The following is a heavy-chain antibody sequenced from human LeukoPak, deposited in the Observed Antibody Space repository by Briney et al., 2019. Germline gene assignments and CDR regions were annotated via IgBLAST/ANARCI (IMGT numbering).Heavy chain of an antibody. V-gene: IGHV3-53*01. Sequence: GGSLRLSCAASGFTFGSNSMGWVRQAPGKDLEWVSVISSVGSTYYADAVKGQFTFSRNNTKDTLYLQMKSLRAEDTDEYYCARGVGATTYWGQGTLVTVSS. CDR2: ISSVGST. D-gene: IGHD1-26*01. CDR1: GFTFGSNS. J-gene: IGHJ4*02. CDR3: ARGVGATTY.